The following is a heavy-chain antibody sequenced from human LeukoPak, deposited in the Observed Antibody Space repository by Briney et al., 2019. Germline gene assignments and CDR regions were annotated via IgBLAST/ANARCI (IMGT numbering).Heavy chain of an antibody. CDR1: GYSFTGYY. V-gene: IGHV1-2*06. CDR2: INPNSGGT. CDR3: AVTYYYDSSGYYYFDY. Sequence: ASVKVSCKASGYSFTGYYMHWVRQAPGQGLEWMGRINPNSGGTNYAQKFQGRVTMTRDTSISTAYMELSRLRSDDTAVYYCAVTYYYDSSGYYYFDYWGQGTLVTVSS. J-gene: IGHJ4*02. D-gene: IGHD3-22*01.